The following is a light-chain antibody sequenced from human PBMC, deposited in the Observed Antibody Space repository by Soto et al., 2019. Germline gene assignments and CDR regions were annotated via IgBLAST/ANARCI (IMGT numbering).Light chain of an antibody. CDR3: CSYAGSGTWV. Sequence: QSALTQPASVSGSPGQSITISCTGTSSDVGSYNLVSWCQQHPGKAPKLMIYEGSKRPSGVSNRFSGSKSGNTASLTISGLQAEDEADYYYCSYAGSGTWVFGGGTKLTVL. CDR1: SSDVGSYNL. V-gene: IGLV2-23*01. J-gene: IGLJ3*02. CDR2: EGS.